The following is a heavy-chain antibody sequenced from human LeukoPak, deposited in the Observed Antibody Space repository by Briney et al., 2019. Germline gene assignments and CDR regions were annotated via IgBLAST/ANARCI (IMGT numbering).Heavy chain of an antibody. J-gene: IGHJ3*02. D-gene: IGHD3-9*01. V-gene: IGHV4-59*01. CDR1: GGSISSYY. CDR3: ARAKTYYDILTGYQKAPGAFDI. Sequence: SETLSLTCTVSGGSISSYYWSWVRQPPGKGLEWIGFVYYTGSTNYSPSLKSRVTISVDTPKNQFSLKLRSVTAADTAVYYCARAKTYYDILTGYQKAPGAFDIWGQGTMVTVSS. CDR2: VYYTGST.